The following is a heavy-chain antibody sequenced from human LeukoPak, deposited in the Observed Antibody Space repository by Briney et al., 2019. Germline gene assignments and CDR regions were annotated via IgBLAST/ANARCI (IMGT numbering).Heavy chain of an antibody. V-gene: IGHV3-53*01. D-gene: IGHD3-22*01. CDR2: IYTGGST. Sequence: GGSLRLSCAASGFTFSSDYMSWVRQAPGKGLEWVSVIYTGGSTYYADFVKGRFTISRDNSKNTRYLKMNSLRVEDTAVYYCARVDSSGYYKLDYWGQGILVTVSS. J-gene: IGHJ4*02. CDR1: GFTFSSDY. CDR3: ARVDSSGYYKLDY.